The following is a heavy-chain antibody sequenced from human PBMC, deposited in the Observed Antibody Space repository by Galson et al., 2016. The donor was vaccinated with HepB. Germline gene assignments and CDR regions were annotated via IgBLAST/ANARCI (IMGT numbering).Heavy chain of an antibody. CDR1: GFIFSNYG. D-gene: IGHD6-19*01. CDR3: ARELHTNGFLVLDS. J-gene: IGHJ4*02. Sequence: SLRLSCAGSGFIFSNYGLHWVRQAPGKGLEWVANTWADGNNKYYADSVKGRFTISKDNSKDTVYLQMDNLRADDTALYYCARELHTNGFLVLDSWGQGTRVTVSS. V-gene: IGHV3-33*01. CDR2: TWADGNNK.